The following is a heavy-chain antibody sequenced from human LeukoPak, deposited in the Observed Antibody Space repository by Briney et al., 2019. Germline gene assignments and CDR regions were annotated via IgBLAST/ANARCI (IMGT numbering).Heavy chain of an antibody. Sequence: SVKVSCKASGGTFSSYAISWVRQAPGQGLEWMGGIIPIFGTANYAQKFQGRVTITADESTSTAYMELSSLRSEDTAVYYCARVSRVVNNYYYGMDVWGQGTTVTVSS. V-gene: IGHV1-69*01. J-gene: IGHJ6*02. D-gene: IGHD3-3*01. CDR3: ARVSRVVNNYYYGMDV. CDR1: GGTFSSYA. CDR2: IIPIFGTA.